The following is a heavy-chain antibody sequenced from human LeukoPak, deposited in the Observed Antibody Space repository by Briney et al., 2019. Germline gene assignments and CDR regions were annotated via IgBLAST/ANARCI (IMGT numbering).Heavy chain of an antibody. J-gene: IGHJ4*02. V-gene: IGHV4-34*01. CDR2: INHSGST. CDR3: ARDLYYYDSSGYSYYFDY. Sequence: SETLSLTCAVYGGSFSGYYWSWIRQPPGKGLEWIGEINHSGSTNYNPSLKSRVTISVDTSKNQFSLKLSSVTAADTAVYYCARDLYYYDSSGYSYYFDYWGQGTLVTVSS. D-gene: IGHD3-22*01. CDR1: GGSFSGYY.